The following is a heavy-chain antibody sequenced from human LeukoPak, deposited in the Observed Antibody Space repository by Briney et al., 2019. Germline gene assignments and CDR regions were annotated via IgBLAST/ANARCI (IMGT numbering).Heavy chain of an antibody. CDR1: VDSVSSNSAA. D-gene: IGHD6-13*01. V-gene: IGHV6-1*01. CDR2: TYYRSKWYN. J-gene: IGHJ5*02. Sequence: SQTLSLTCAISVDSVSSNSAAWNWIRQPPSRGLEWLGRTYYRSKWYNDYAVSMKSRITIKPDTSKNQVSLQLNSVTSEDTAVYYCARVVTPRYSSTWTWFDPWGQGTLVIVSS. CDR3: ARVVTPRYSSTWTWFDP.